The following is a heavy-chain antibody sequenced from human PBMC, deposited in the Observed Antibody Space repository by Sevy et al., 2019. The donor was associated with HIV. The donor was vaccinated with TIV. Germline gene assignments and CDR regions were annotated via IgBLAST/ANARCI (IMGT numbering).Heavy chain of an antibody. J-gene: IGHJ4*02. CDR1: GFTFTSYW. D-gene: IGHD2-15*01. CDR2: IKQDGSEK. Sequence: GESLKISCAASGFTFTSYWMSWVRQAPGKGLEWVANIKQDGSEKYYVDSVKGRFTISRDNAKNSLYLQMNSLRAEDTAVYYCASLDLGLLDYWGQGTLVTVSS. V-gene: IGHV3-7*01. CDR3: ASLDLGLLDY.